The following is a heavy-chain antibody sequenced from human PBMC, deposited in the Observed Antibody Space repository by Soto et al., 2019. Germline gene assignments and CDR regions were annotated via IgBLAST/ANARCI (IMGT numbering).Heavy chain of an antibody. V-gene: IGHV4-59*12. Sequence: SETLSLTCSISGGSISDYHWNWIRQTPGKGVEWIGYFHNSGNPKYSSSLKSRVTISVDTSKNQFSLKLSSVTAADTAVYYCATGYYYDSSGYATDDAFDIWGQGTMVTVSS. CDR3: ATGYYYDSSGYATDDAFDI. D-gene: IGHD3-22*01. J-gene: IGHJ3*02. CDR2: FHNSGNP. CDR1: GGSISDYH.